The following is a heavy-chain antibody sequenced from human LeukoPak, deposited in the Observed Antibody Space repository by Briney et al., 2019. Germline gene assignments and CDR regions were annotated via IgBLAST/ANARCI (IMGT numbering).Heavy chain of an antibody. CDR2: ITSSGRYI. CDR1: GFTFSSYS. Sequence: GGSLRLSCAASGFTFSSYSMNWVRQAPGKGLEWVSSITSSGRYIYYADSVEGRFTISRDNSKNTLYLQMNSLRAEDTAVYYCARVDDWFDPWGQGTLVTVSS. V-gene: IGHV3-21*01. CDR3: ARVDDWFDP. J-gene: IGHJ5*02. D-gene: IGHD5-24*01.